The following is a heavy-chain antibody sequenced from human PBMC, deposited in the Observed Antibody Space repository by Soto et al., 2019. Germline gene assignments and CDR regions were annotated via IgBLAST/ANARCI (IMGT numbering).Heavy chain of an antibody. D-gene: IGHD1-26*01. Sequence: ASVKVSCKASGYTFTSYGISWVRQAPGQGLEWMGWISAYNGNTNYAQKLQGRVTMTTDTSTSTAYMELRSLRSGDTAVYYCARDMEGGASNLFDVWAQGTLVPVSS. CDR2: ISAYNGNT. CDR1: GYTFTSYG. J-gene: IGHJ4*02. CDR3: ARDMEGGASNLFDV. V-gene: IGHV1-18*01.